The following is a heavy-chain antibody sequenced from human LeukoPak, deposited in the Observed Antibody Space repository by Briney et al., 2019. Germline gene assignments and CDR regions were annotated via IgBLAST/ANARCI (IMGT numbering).Heavy chain of an antibody. CDR3: ARESYYYGSGAYDP. J-gene: IGHJ5*02. Sequence: GGSLRLSCAASGFIISDYYMSWIRQAPGKGLEWVSYSSTSGSTISYADSVKGRFTISRDNAKNPLYLQMNSLRAEDTAVYYCARESYYYGSGAYDPWGQGTLVTVSS. V-gene: IGHV3-11*01. D-gene: IGHD3-10*01. CDR1: GFIISDYY. CDR2: SSTSGSTI.